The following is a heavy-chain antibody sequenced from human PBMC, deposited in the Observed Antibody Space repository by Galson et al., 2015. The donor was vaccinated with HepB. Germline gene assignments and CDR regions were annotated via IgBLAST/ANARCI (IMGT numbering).Heavy chain of an antibody. V-gene: IGHV4-31*03. CDR1: GASISSGGYY. J-gene: IGHJ5*02. Sequence: TLSLTCTVSGASISSGGYYWSWIRQHPGKGLEWIGYIYYSGSTYYNPSLKSRLTISVDTSKNEFSLKLNSVTAADTAVYYCARTTDAPGVDPWGQGILVTISS. D-gene: IGHD7-27*01. CDR2: IYYSGST. CDR3: ARTTDAPGVDP.